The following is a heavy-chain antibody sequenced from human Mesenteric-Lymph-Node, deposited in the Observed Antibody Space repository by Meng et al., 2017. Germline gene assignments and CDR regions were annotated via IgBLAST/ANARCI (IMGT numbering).Heavy chain of an antibody. D-gene: IGHD3-10*01. CDR3: VRGPERYYGSGSNWFVP. CDR1: GYTFTSYD. Sequence: ASVKVSCKASGYTFTSYDINWVRQATGQGLEWMGWMNPKSGNTGYAQKFQGRITITRNTSISTAYMELSSLRSEDTAVYYCVRGPERYYGSGSNWFVPWGQGTLVTVSS. CDR2: MNPKSGNT. V-gene: IGHV1-8*03. J-gene: IGHJ5*02.